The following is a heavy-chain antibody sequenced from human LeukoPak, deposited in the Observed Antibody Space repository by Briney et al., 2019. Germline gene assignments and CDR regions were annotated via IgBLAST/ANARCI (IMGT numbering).Heavy chain of an antibody. CDR3: AKAYYYGSGSFSIDY. V-gene: IGHV4-34*01. J-gene: IGHJ4*02. D-gene: IGHD3-10*01. Sequence: SETLSLTCAVYGGSFSGYYWSWIRQPPGKGLEWIGEINHSGSTNYNPSLKSRVTISVDTSKNQFSLKLSSVTAADTAVYYCAKAYYYGSGSFSIDYWGQGTLVTVSS. CDR1: GGSFSGYY. CDR2: INHSGST.